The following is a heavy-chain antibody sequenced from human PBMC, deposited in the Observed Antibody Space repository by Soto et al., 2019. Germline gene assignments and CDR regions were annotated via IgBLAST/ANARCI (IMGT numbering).Heavy chain of an antibody. CDR1: GYTFTSYG. V-gene: IGHV1-18*01. Sequence: ASVKVSCKASGYTFTSYGISWVRQAPGQGLEWMGWISAYNGNTNYEKKLQGSVTMTKDTSTSTAYMELRSLRSDETAVYYCARIGYCSSTSCPEXWGQGTLVTVSX. CDR3: ARIGYCSSTSCPEX. J-gene: IGHJ5*02. D-gene: IGHD2-2*01. CDR2: ISAYNGNT.